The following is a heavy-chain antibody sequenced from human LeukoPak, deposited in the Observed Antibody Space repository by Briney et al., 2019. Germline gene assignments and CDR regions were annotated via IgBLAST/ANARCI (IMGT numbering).Heavy chain of an antibody. CDR1: GITFSGNW. V-gene: IGHV3-7*05. CDR2: IKPDGSGK. CDR3: ARDRGWSFDY. D-gene: IGHD6-19*01. J-gene: IGHJ4*01. Sequence: DPGGSLRLSCADSGITFSGNWMSWVRQAPGKGLEWVAHIKPDGSGKYYVDSVRGRFTISRDNAENSLYLEMNSLRAEDTAVYYCARDRGWSFDYWGQGTLVTVSS.